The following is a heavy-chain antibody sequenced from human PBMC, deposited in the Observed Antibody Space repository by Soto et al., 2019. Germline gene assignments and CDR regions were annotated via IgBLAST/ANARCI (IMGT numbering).Heavy chain of an antibody. CDR1: GAALNSGNYY. V-gene: IGHV4-31*03. D-gene: IGHD1-20*01. Sequence: PSETRSLACSVSGAALNSGNYYWSWIRQVPGKGLEWIGHIYVTGAVDYNPSLRDRITISQDTSERQFSLNLRLVPAADTAVYHFARRRIAPNNCKWFDAWGQGTLGTV. J-gene: IGHJ5*02. CDR3: ARRRIAPNNCKWFDA. CDR2: IYVTGAV.